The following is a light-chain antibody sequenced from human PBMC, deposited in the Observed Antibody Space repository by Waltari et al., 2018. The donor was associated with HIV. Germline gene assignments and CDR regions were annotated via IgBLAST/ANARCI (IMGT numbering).Light chain of an antibody. CDR3: SSYTSSTIS. V-gene: IGLV2-14*04. J-gene: IGLJ1*01. Sequence: CTGTSSDVGYYNYVSWYQQYPGNAPKLMIYDVSKRPSGVSNRFSGSKSGNTASLTISGLQAEDEADYHCSSYTSSTISFGTGTKVTVL. CDR2: DVS. CDR1: SSDVGYYNY.